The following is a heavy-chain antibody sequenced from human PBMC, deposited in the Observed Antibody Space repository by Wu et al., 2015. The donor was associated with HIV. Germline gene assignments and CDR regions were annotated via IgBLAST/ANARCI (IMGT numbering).Heavy chain of an antibody. J-gene: IGHJ4*03. CDR2: IIPIFDTA. Sequence: QVQLVQSGAEVKKPGSSVKVSCKASGGTFSSYTISWVRQAPGQGLEWMGGIIPIFDTANYAQQFQGRVTITTDKSTSTAYLDLSSLRSEDTAVYYCARGYYYGFGELGGYVCTYWGRGNGWSTVSS. V-gene: IGHV1-69*05. CDR1: GGTFSSYT. D-gene: IGHD3-10*01. CDR3: ARGYYYGFGELGGYVCTY.